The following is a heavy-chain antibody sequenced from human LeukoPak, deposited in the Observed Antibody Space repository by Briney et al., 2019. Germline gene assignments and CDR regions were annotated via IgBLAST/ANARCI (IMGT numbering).Heavy chain of an antibody. Sequence: SVKVSCKASGGTFSSYAISWVRQAPGQGLEWMGGIIPIFGTANYAQKFQGRVTITADESTSTAYMELSSLRSDDTAVYYCTRATRFLEWLSIYYFDYWGQGTLVTVSS. CDR2: IIPIFGTA. CDR1: GGTFSSYA. J-gene: IGHJ4*02. V-gene: IGHV1-69*13. D-gene: IGHD3-3*01. CDR3: TRATRFLEWLSIYYFDY.